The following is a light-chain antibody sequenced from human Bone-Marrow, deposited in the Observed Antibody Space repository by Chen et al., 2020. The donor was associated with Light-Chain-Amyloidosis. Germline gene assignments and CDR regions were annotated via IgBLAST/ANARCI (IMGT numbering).Light chain of an antibody. J-gene: IGLJ3*02. CDR1: SSNIGKNY. V-gene: IGLV1-51*01. CDR3: GAWDISLSGRV. CDR2: DSN. Sequence: QSALTQPPSLSAAPGQNVTISCSRSSSNIGKNYVSWYQQLPGTAPKLLIYDSNKRPSGIPDRFSGTQSRTSAALGITGLQTGDEADYYCGAWDISLSGRVFGGGTRLTVL.